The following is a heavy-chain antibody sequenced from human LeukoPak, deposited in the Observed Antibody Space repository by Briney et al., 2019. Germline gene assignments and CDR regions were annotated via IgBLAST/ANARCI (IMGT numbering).Heavy chain of an antibody. CDR1: GYTFTGYY. CDR2: INPNSGGI. V-gene: IGHV1-2*02. Sequence: ASVKVSCKASGYTFTGYYIHWVRQAPGQGLEWMGWINPNSGGIKYAQKFQGRVTMTRDTSISTAYMELSRLRSDDTAVYYCGRDRAVAGTAIDAFDVWGQGTMVTVSS. CDR3: GRDRAVAGTAIDAFDV. D-gene: IGHD6-19*01. J-gene: IGHJ3*01.